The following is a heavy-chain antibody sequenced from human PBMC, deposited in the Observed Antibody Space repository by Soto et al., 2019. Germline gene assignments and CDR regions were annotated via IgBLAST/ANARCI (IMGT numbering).Heavy chain of an antibody. J-gene: IGHJ1*01. Sequence: QVQLVQSGAEVKKPGSSVKVSCKASGGTFSNYALSWVRQAPGQGLEWMGDIIPIFGTTNNAQKFQGRVTITADEATGTAYVALSSLRSEDTAVYYCASRGEREYYDTSGYGWGQGTLVTVSS. CDR2: IIPIFGTT. CDR1: GGTFSNYA. D-gene: IGHD3-22*01. CDR3: ASRGEREYYDTSGYG. V-gene: IGHV1-69*12.